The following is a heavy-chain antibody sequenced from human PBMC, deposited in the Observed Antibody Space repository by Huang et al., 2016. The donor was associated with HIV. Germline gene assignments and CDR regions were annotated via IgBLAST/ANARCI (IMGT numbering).Heavy chain of an antibody. V-gene: IGHV3-15*01. J-gene: IGHJ4*02. CDR1: GFTFKDAW. Sequence: EVQLVESGGGLVKPGGSLRLSCSASGFTFKDAWLSWVRQTPGKGLEWVGLIKTKEDGGTTDYAAPVKGRSSMSRDDSKNTFYLQMNSLKSEDTAVYYCTTWARTSAGGNWGQGTLVSVSS. D-gene: IGHD6-25*01. CDR2: IKTKEDGGTT. CDR3: TTWARTSAGGN.